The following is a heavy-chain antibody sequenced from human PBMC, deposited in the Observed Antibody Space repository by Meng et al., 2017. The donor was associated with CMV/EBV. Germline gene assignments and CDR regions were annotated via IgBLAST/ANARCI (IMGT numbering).Heavy chain of an antibody. CDR1: GFTFSSYS. D-gene: IGHD6-13*01. J-gene: IGHJ6*02. CDR3: ARVQAAGTSWPLYYYYYGMDV. CDR2: ISSSGSTI. V-gene: IGHV3-48*04. Sequence: GGSLRLSCAASGFTFSSYSMNWVRQAPGKGLEWVSYISSSGSTIYYADSVKGRFTISRDNAKNSLYLQMNSLRAEDTAVYYCARVQAAGTSWPLYYYYYGMDVWGQGTTVTVSS.